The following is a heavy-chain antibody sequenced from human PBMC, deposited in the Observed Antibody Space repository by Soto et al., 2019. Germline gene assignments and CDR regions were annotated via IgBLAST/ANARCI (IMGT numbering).Heavy chain of an antibody. CDR3: ARGKRGIAAAGNNWFDP. CDR2: ISAYNGNT. D-gene: IGHD6-13*01. Sequence: ASVKVSFKGSGYSLTSYGIILVRQAPGQGLEWMGWISAYNGNTNYAQKLQGRVTMSTDTSTSTAYMELRSLRSDDTAVYYCARGKRGIAAAGNNWFDPWGQGTLVTVSS. CDR1: GYSLTSYG. V-gene: IGHV1-18*01. J-gene: IGHJ5*02.